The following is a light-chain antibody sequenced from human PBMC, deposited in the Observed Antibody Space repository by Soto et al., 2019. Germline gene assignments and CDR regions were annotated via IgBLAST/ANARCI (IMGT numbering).Light chain of an antibody. CDR3: NSYTTSNTCV. J-gene: IGLJ1*01. CDR2: EVT. Sequence: QSALTQPASVSGSPGQSITISCTGTSNDVGSSNYVSWYQQHPGKAPKLMIFEVTSRPSGVSNRFSGSKSGNTASLTISGLQSEDEADYYCNSYTTSNTCVFGPGTQLTVL. V-gene: IGLV2-14*01. CDR1: SNDVGSSNY.